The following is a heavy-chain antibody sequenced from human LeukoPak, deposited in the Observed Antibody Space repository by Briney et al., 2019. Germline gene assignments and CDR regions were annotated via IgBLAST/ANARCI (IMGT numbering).Heavy chain of an antibody. D-gene: IGHD4-17*01. CDR3: TRGTPVTSHSDS. CDR1: GFTFSTYW. Sequence: GGSLRLSCAASGFTFSTYWMNWVRQAPGKGLEWVGFIRSKTYGGTTEYAASVEGRFTISRDESKNIAYLQMNSLKTEDTAVYYCTRGTPVTSHSDSWGQGTLVTVSS. V-gene: IGHV3-49*04. CDR2: IRSKTYGGTT. J-gene: IGHJ4*02.